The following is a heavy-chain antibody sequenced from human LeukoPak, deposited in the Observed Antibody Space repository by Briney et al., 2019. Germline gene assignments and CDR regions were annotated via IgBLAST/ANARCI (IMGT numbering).Heavy chain of an antibody. Sequence: SETPSLTCTVSGGSISSSSYYWGWIRQPPGKGLEWIGSIYYSGSTYYNPSLKSRVTISVDTSKNQFSLKLSSVTAADTAVYYCASRRRDYVNYWGQGTLVTVSS. D-gene: IGHD4-17*01. J-gene: IGHJ4*02. CDR2: IYYSGST. CDR1: GGSISSSSYY. CDR3: ASRRRDYVNY. V-gene: IGHV4-39*07.